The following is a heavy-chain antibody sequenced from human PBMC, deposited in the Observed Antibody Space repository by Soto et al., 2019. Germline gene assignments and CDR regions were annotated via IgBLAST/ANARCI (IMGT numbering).Heavy chain of an antibody. CDR2: IKSKTDGGTT. D-gene: IGHD3-10*01. CDR1: GFTFSNAW. J-gene: IGHJ4*02. V-gene: IGHV3-15*01. Sequence: GGSLSLSCAASGFTFSNAWMSWVRQAPGKGLEWVGRIKSKTDGGTTDYAAPVKGRFTISRDDSKNTLYLQMNSLKTEDTAVYYCTTGIFPPWFGPVSRVGYWGQGTLVTVSS. CDR3: TTGIFPPWFGPVSRVGY.